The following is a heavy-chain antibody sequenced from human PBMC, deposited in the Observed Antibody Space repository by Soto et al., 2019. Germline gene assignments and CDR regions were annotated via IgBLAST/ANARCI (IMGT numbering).Heavy chain of an antibody. CDR2: ISYDGSNK. CDR1: GFTFSSYA. Sequence: PGGSLRLSCAASGFTFSSYAMHWVRQAPGKGLEWVAVISYDGSNKYYADSVKGRFTISRDNSKNTLYLQMNSLRAEDTAVYYCARGGPIAARLWSFDYWGQGTLVTVSS. V-gene: IGHV3-30-3*01. D-gene: IGHD6-6*01. J-gene: IGHJ4*02. CDR3: ARGGPIAARLWSFDY.